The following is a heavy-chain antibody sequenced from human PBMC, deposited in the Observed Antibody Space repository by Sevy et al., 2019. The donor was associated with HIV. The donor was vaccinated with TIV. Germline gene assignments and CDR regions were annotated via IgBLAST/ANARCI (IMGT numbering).Heavy chain of an antibody. CDR2: ISSSGSTI. V-gene: IGHV3-48*03. CDR1: GFTFSSYE. J-gene: IGHJ3*02. Sequence: GGSLRLSCAASGFTFSSYEMNWVRQAPGKGLEWVSYISSSGSTIYYADSVKGRFTISRDNAKNSLYLQMNSLRAEDTAVYYCARPVGRWGWAFDIWGQGTMVTVSS. D-gene: IGHD6-19*01. CDR3: ARPVGRWGWAFDI.